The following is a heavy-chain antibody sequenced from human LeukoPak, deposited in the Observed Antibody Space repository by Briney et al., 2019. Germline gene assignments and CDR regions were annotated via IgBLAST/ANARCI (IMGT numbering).Heavy chain of an antibody. V-gene: IGHV3-21*01. CDR1: GFTFSSYS. D-gene: IGHD5-18*01. J-gene: IGHJ5*02. Sequence: GGSLRLSCAASGFTFSSYSMNWVRQAPGKGLEWVSSISSSSSYIYYADSVKGRFTISRDNAKNSLYLQMNSLRAEDTAVYYCARDVDTAMVNNWFDPWGQGTLVTVSS. CDR2: ISSSSSYI. CDR3: ARDVDTAMVNNWFDP.